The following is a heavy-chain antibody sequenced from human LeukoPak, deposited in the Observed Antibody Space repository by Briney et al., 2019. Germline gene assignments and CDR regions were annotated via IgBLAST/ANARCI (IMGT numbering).Heavy chain of an antibody. CDR1: GGTFSSYA. CDR2: ITPIFGTA. D-gene: IGHD3-10*01. J-gene: IGHJ4*02. V-gene: IGHV1-69*05. Sequence: SVKVSCKASGGTFSSYAISWVRQAPGQGLEWMGGITPIFGTANYAQKFQGRVTITTDESTSTAYMELSSLRSEDTAVYYCARGYGSGSYTFDYWGQGTLVTVSS. CDR3: ARGYGSGSYTFDY.